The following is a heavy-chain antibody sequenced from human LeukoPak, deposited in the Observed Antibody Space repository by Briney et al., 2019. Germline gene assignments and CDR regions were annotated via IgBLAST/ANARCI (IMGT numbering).Heavy chain of an antibody. Sequence: ASVKVSCKASGYIFTGYYMHWVRQAPGQGLEWMGWINPNSGDTNYAQKFQGRVTMTRDTSISTAYMELSRLRSDDTAVYYCAREPDGYSYGYDYWGQGTLVTVSS. CDR2: INPNSGDT. CDR3: AREPDGYSYGYDY. V-gene: IGHV1-2*02. D-gene: IGHD5-18*01. J-gene: IGHJ4*02. CDR1: GYIFTGYY.